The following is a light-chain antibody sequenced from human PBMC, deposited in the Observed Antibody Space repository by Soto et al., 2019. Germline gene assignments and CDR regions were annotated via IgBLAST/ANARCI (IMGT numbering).Light chain of an antibody. CDR2: QTS. V-gene: IGKV2-24*01. J-gene: IGKJ1*01. Sequence: DIVMTQTPVSSPVTLGQPASISCRSSQSLEHSDGNTYLSWLQQRPGQPPRLLIYQTSNRFSGVRDRFSGSGAGTDFTLKISRVEAEDVGVYYCMQSIQLPWTFGQGTKVE. CDR1: QSLEHSDGNTY. CDR3: MQSIQLPWT.